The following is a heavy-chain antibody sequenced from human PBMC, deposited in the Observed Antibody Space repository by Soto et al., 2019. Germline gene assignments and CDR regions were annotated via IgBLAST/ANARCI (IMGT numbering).Heavy chain of an antibody. V-gene: IGHV3-30*18. CDR2: ISYDGSNR. D-gene: IGHD2-8*02. J-gene: IGHJ3*02. CDR3: AKATATGGGAFDI. CDR1: GFTFSRFG. Sequence: GGSLRLSCAASGFTFSRFGMHWVRQAPGKGLEWVAVISYDGSNRFYADSVKGRFTISRDNSKNTLYLQMNSLTAGDTAVYYCAKATATGGGAFDICGQGTMVTVSS.